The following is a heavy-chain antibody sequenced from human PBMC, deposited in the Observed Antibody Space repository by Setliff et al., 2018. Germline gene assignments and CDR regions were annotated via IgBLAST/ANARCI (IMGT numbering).Heavy chain of an antibody. V-gene: IGHV4-39*01. D-gene: IGHD3-3*01. CDR1: GASLSSGTYY. J-gene: IGHJ6*03. CDR3: ARMSGFFYIDV. CDR2: IYYRGDT. Sequence: PSETLSLTCTVSGASLSSGTYYWGWIRQPPGKGLEWIGRIYYRGDTYYNASLKGRLTISVDTAQNQFSLKLNSVTAADTAVYYCARMSGFFYIDVWGNGTTVTVSS.